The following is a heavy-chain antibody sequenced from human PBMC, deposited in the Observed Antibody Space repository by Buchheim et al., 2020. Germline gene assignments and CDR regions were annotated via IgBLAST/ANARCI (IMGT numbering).Heavy chain of an antibody. Sequence: QVQLQQWGAGLLKPSETLSLTCAVYGGSFSGYYWSWIRQPPGKGLEWIGEINHSGSTNYNPSLQSRVTISVDTSKNQFSLKLSSVTAADTAVYYCARRRSSSSWLKRGYYFDYWGQGTL. CDR1: GGSFSGYY. CDR3: ARRRSSSSWLKRGYYFDY. V-gene: IGHV4-34*01. J-gene: IGHJ4*02. CDR2: INHSGST. D-gene: IGHD6-13*01.